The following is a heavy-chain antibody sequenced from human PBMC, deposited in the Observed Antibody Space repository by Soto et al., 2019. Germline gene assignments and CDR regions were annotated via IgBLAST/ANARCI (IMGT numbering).Heavy chain of an antibody. CDR2: TYYRSKWYN. V-gene: IGHV6-1*01. Sequence: PSQTLSLTCAISGDSVSSNSAAWNWIRQSPSRGLEWLGRTYYRSKWYNDYAVSVKSRITINPDTSKNQFSLQLNSVTPEETAVYLCAIMLSSYAENWFDPWGQGILVTVS. D-gene: IGHD6-6*01. CDR1: GDSVSSNSAA. J-gene: IGHJ5*02. CDR3: AIMLSSYAENWFDP.